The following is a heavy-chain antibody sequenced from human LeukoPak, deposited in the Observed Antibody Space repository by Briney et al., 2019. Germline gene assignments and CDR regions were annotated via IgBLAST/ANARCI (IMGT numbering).Heavy chain of an antibody. V-gene: IGHV1-46*01. CDR3: ASDKVEMATQGARFDP. CDR1: GYTFTSNY. CDR2: ISHSGGST. D-gene: IGHD5-24*01. J-gene: IGHJ5*02. Sequence: GASVKVSCKAFGYTFTSNYMHWVRQAPGRGPEGMGVISHSGGSTTYAQKFQGRVTLTRDMSTSTHYLDLSSLRSGDTAVYYCASDKVEMATQGARFDPWGQGTLVTLSS.